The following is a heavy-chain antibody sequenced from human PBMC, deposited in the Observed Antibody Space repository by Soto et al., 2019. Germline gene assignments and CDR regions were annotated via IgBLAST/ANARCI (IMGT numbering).Heavy chain of an antibody. D-gene: IGHD6-25*01. J-gene: IGHJ4*02. V-gene: IGHV4-30-2*03. Sequence: PSETLSLTCVVSGGSISSGGYSWSWIRQPPGKGLEWIGSIYYSGSTYYNPSLKSRVTISVDTSKNQFSLKLSSVTAADTAVYYCARLSGEKGAVDYWGQGTLVTVSS. CDR3: ARLSGEKGAVDY. CDR1: GGSISSGGYS. CDR2: IYYSGST.